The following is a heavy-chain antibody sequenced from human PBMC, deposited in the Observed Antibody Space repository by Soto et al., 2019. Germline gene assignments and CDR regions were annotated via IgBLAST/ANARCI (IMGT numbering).Heavy chain of an antibody. J-gene: IGHJ4*02. D-gene: IGHD5-18*01. CDR2: IYYSGST. CDR1: GGSISSGGYY. CDR3: AISRGYSYGYYFDY. V-gene: IGHV4-31*11. Sequence: SETLSLTCAVSGGSISSGGYYWSWIRQHPGKGLEWIGYIYYSGSTYYNPSLKSRVTISVDTSKNQFSLKLSSVTAADTAVYYCAISRGYSYGYYFDYWGQGTLVTVSS.